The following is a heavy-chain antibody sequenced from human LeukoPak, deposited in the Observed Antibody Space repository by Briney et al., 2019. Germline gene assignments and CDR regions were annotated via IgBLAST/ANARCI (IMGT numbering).Heavy chain of an antibody. D-gene: IGHD1-26*01. V-gene: IGHV3-30-3*01. CDR1: VFSFNSHS. J-gene: IGHJ4*02. Sequence: GGSVTLSCVASVFSFNSHSIHWVRHAPGKGLEWVVVIAYDASNEYYADSVKGRFTISRDNSKNTLYLQMNSLRTEDTAMYYCVGEVGPRQMNYWGQGTLVTVSS. CDR3: VGEVGPRQMNY. CDR2: IAYDASNE.